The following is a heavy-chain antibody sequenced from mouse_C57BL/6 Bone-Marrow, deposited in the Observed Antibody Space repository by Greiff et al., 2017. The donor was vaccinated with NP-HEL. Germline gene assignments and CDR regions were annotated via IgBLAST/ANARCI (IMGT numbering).Heavy chain of an antibody. CDR3: ARRGSQYYFDY. Sequence: EVMLVESGGDLVKPGGSLKLSCAASGFTFSSYGMSWVRQTPDKRLEWVATISSGGSYTYYPDSVTGRFTISRDNAKNTLYLQMSSLKSEDTAREYCARRGSQYYFDYWGQGTTLTVSS. CDR2: ISSGGSYT. CDR1: GFTFSSYG. V-gene: IGHV5-6*02. D-gene: IGHD2-13*01. J-gene: IGHJ2*01.